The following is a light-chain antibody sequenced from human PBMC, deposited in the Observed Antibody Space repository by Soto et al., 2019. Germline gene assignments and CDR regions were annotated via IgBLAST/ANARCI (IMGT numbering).Light chain of an antibody. CDR3: QSYDNTLGTLV. Sequence: QSVLTQPPSVCGAPGPKGTISCTGSGSNLGAPRDVHWYQQLPGAAPKLLIFSNNNRPPGVPDRFSGSQSATSASLAITGLQGDDVWNYYCQSYDNTLGTLVFGGRTKLTVL. V-gene: IGLV1-40*01. CDR1: GSNLGAPRD. CDR2: SNN. J-gene: IGLJ2*01.